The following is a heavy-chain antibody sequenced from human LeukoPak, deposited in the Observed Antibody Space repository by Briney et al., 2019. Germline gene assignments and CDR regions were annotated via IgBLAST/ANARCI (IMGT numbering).Heavy chain of an antibody. CDR2: IYYSWST. CDR3: ARHLYYYDGSGYYYDYYYYGMDV. Sequence: SETLSLTCTVSGCTISSSSYYWGWIRQPPGKGLVWFRSIYYSWSTYYNPAHKRRVTISVNTSKNQFSLKMSPVTAADTADYYCARHLYYYDGSGYYYDYYYYGMDVWGQGTTVTVSS. D-gene: IGHD3-22*01. J-gene: IGHJ6*02. CDR1: GCTISSSSYY. V-gene: IGHV4-39*01.